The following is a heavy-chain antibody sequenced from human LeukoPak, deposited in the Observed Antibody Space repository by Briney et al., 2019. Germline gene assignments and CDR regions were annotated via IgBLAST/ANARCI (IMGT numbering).Heavy chain of an antibody. CDR1: GDSISYFY. V-gene: IGHV4-4*07. J-gene: IGHJ5*02. CDR3: AAGDWLLGNWFDP. CDR2: ISGSGST. Sequence: PSETLSLTCTVSGDSISYFYWSWIRQAAGKGLEWIGRISGSGSTDYNASLKSRVTMSVDTSKSQLSLKVISVTAADTAVYYCAAGDWLLGNWFDPWGQGTLVTVSS. D-gene: IGHD3/OR15-3a*01.